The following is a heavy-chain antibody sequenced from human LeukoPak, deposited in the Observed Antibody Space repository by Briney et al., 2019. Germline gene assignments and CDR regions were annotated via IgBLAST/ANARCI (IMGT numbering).Heavy chain of an antibody. V-gene: IGHV3-23*01. CDR2: ISGSGGST. CDR3: AKLPSPGSGGPLDY. D-gene: IGHD3-10*01. CDR1: GFSFKSHG. Sequence: QPGGSLRLSCAASGFSFKSHGMSWVRQAPGKGLEWVSVISGSGGSTDYADSVKGRFTISRDNSKNTLDLQMNSLRAEDTAIYYCAKLPSPGSGGPLDYWGQGTLVTVSS. J-gene: IGHJ4*02.